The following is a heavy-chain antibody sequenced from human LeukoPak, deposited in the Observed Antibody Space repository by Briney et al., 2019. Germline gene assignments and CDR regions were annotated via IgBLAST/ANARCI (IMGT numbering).Heavy chain of an antibody. J-gene: IGHJ4*02. CDR3: ARDQEIAVAGYFDY. D-gene: IGHD6-19*01. V-gene: IGHV4-34*01. CDR1: GGSFSGYY. Sequence: SETLSLTCAVYGGSFSGYYWSWIRQPPGKGLEWIGEINHSGSTNYNPSLKGRVTISVDTSKNQFSLKLSSVTAADTAVYYCARDQEIAVAGYFDYWGQGTLVTVSS. CDR2: INHSGST.